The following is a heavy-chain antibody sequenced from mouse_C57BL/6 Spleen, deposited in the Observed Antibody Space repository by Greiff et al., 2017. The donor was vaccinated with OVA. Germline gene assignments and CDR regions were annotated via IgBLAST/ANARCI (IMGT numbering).Heavy chain of an antibody. Sequence: EVQVVESGGGLVKPGGSLKLSCAASGFTFSSYAMSWVRQTPEKRLEWVATISDGGSYTYYPDNVKGRFTIARDNAKNNLYLQMSHLKSEDTAMYYCARDQGLLRYFDYWGQGTTLTVSS. J-gene: IGHJ2*01. V-gene: IGHV5-4*01. CDR2: ISDGGSYT. D-gene: IGHD2-3*01. CDR1: GFTFSSYA. CDR3: ARDQGLLRYFDY.